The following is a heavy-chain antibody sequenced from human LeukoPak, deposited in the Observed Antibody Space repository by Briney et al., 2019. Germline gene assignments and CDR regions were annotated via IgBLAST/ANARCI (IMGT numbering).Heavy chain of an antibody. CDR3: ARQGYTNNLGGYFGDKDDGFDL. J-gene: IGHJ3*01. Sequence: ASVKVSCKASGGTFSSYAISWVRQAPGQGLEWMGGIIPIFGTANYAQKFQGRVTITADESTSTAYMELSRLRFEDTAVYYCARQGYTNNLGGYFGDKDDGFDLWGQGTMVTVSS. D-gene: IGHD3-9*01. CDR1: GGTFSSYA. V-gene: IGHV1-69*13. CDR2: IIPIFGTA.